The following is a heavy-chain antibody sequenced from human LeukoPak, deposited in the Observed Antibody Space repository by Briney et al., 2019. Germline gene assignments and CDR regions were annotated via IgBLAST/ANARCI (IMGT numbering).Heavy chain of an antibody. Sequence: SVKVSCKASGGTFGSYAISRVRQAPGQGLEWMGRIIPILGIANYAQKFQGRVTITADKSTSTAYMELSSLRSEDTAVYYCARGVSLNYYYYYGMDVWGQGTTVTVSS. D-gene: IGHD3-16*02. CDR2: IIPILGIA. J-gene: IGHJ6*02. CDR1: GGTFGSYA. V-gene: IGHV1-69*04. CDR3: ARGVSLNYYYYYGMDV.